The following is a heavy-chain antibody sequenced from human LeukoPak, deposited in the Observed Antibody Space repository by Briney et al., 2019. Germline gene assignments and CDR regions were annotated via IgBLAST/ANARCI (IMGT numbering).Heavy chain of an antibody. CDR1: GFTFSNYA. D-gene: IGHD5-24*01. Sequence: GGSLRLSCAASGFTFSNYAMSRVRQAPGKGLEWVSTISGGGTPTYSADSVKGRFTISRDNSKNALYLQMNSLRAEDTAVYYCARDLDDYNGLPPFFQHWGQGTLVTVSS. CDR2: ISGGGTPT. CDR3: ARDLDDYNGLPPFFQH. J-gene: IGHJ1*01. V-gene: IGHV3-23*01.